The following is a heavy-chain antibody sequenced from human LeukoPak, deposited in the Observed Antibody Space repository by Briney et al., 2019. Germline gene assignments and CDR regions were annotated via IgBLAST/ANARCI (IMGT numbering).Heavy chain of an antibody. J-gene: IGHJ3*02. CDR2: MTSTGGTI. Sequence: GGSLRLSCAASGFTFSNYEMSWVRQAPGKGLEWVSYMTSTGGTIYYADSVKGRFSISRDNAKNSLYLQMNSLRAEDTAAYYCARGEGYCSSTSCQHDAFDIWGQGTMVTVSS. CDR1: GFTFSNYE. V-gene: IGHV3-48*03. D-gene: IGHD2-2*01. CDR3: ARGEGYCSSTSCQHDAFDI.